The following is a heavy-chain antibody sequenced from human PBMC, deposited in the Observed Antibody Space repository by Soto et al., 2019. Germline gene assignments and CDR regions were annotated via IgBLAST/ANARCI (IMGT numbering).Heavy chain of an antibody. CDR2: INHSGST. V-gene: IGHV4-34*01. J-gene: IGHJ4*02. D-gene: IGHD6-13*01. CDR3: ARLALGYSSSWYGGDY. CDR1: GGSFRGYY. Sequence: QVQLQQWGAGLLKPSETLSLTCAVYGGSFRGYYWSWIRQPPGKGLEWIGEINHSGSTNYNPSLKSRITISVDTSKTQFSLKLSPVTAADTAVYYCARLALGYSSSWYGGDYWGQGTLVTVSS.